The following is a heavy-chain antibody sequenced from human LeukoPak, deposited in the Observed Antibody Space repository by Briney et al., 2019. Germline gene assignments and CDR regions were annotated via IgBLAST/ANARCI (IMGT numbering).Heavy chain of an antibody. CDR2: INQDGNEK. D-gene: IGHD2-15*01. CDR1: GFTFSSYW. Sequence: GGSLRLSCAASGFTFSSYWMTWVRQAPGKGLEWVANINQDGNEKYYVDSAKGRFTISRDKAKNSLYLQMNSLRAEDTAVYYCARSLGYCSGGSCYPFVYWGQVTLVTVSS. CDR3: ARSLGYCSGGSCYPFVY. J-gene: IGHJ4*02. V-gene: IGHV3-7*01.